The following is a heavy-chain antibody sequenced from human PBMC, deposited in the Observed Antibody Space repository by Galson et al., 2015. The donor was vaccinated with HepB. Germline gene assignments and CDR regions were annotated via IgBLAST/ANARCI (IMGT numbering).Heavy chain of an antibody. J-gene: IGHJ6*02. V-gene: IGHV1-24*01. D-gene: IGHD2-15*01. CDR1: GYTLTELS. CDR2: FDPEDGET. CDR3: ATGLLGGCSGGSCPFRNYYYYGMDV. Sequence: SVKVSCKVSGYTLTELSMHWVRQAPGKGLEWMGGFDPEDGETIYAQKFQGRVTMTEDTSTDTAYMELSSLRSEDTAVYYCATGLLGGCSGGSCPFRNYYYYGMDVWGQGTTVTVSS.